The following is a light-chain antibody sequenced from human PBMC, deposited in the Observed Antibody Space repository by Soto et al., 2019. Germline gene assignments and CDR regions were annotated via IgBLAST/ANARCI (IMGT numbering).Light chain of an antibody. CDR1: RILLHNGGETY. V-gene: IGKV2D-29*02. CDR3: MQSTQLTPT. CDR2: EVS. Sequence: EIVLTQSPLTLHVNPGQPASISCMSSRILLHNGGETYLFWYLQKPGQYPQXLIYEVSNRFSGVPDRFSGSGSGTDFTLEISRVEAEDVGIYDCMQSTQLTPTFGQGTQLDIK. J-gene: IGKJ5*01.